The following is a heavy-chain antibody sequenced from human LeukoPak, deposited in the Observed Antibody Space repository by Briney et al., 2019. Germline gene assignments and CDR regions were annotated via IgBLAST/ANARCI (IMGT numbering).Heavy chain of an antibody. CDR3: ARTPITMVRGVINVYGMDV. CDR2: IYYSGST. CDR1: GGSISSYY. V-gene: IGHV4-59*08. Sequence: SETLSLTCTVSGGSISSYYWSWIRQPPGKGLEWIGYIYYSGSTNYNPSLKSRVTISVDTSKNQFSLKLSSVTAADTAVYYCARTPITMVRGVINVYGMDVWGQGTTVTVSS. D-gene: IGHD3-10*01. J-gene: IGHJ6*02.